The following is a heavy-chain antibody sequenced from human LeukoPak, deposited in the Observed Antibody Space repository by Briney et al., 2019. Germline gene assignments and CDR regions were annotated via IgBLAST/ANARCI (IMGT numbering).Heavy chain of an antibody. J-gene: IGHJ4*02. CDR1: GFTFSNAW. CDR2: IKSKTDGGTT. CDR3: TTDAPRHKYSGSYSFDY. Sequence: PGGSLRLSCAASGFTFSNAWMSWVRQAPGKGLEWVGRIKSKTDGGTTDYAAPVKGRFTISRDDSKNTLYLQMNSLKTEDTAVYYCTTDAPRHKYSGSYSFDYWGQGTLVTVSS. V-gene: IGHV3-15*01. D-gene: IGHD1-26*01.